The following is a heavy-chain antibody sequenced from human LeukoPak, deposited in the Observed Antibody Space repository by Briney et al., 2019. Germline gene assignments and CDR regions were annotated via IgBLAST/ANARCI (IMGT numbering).Heavy chain of an antibody. CDR1: GFTFSSYW. Sequence: GGSLRLSCAASGFTFSSYWMHWVRQAPGKGLVWVSRINSDGSSTSYADSVKGRFTISRDNAKNTLYLQMNSLRAEDTAGYYCARDRGYCSGGSCDPFWFDPWGQGTLVTVSS. CDR3: ARDRGYCSGGSCDPFWFDP. CDR2: INSDGSST. V-gene: IGHV3-74*01. D-gene: IGHD2-15*01. J-gene: IGHJ5*02.